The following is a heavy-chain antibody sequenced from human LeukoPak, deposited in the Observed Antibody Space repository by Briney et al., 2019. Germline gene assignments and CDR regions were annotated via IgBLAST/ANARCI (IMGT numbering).Heavy chain of an antibody. CDR2: IDNNGIT. J-gene: IGHJ4*02. CDR1: GESFSGNF. CDR3: AGGASLPFDY. V-gene: IGHV4-34*01. Sequence: SETLSLTCAVSGESFSGNFWTWIRQSPGKGLEWIGEIDNNGITNYNPSLKSRVTISVDTSKNQFSLKLSSVTAADTAVYYCAGGASLPFDYWGQGTLVTVSS.